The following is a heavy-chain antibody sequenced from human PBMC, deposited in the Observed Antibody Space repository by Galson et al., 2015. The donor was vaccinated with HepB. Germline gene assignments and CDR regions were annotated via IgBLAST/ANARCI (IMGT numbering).Heavy chain of an antibody. CDR3: ARVAGTENYFDY. Sequence: SVKVSCKASGGTFSSYAISWVRQAPGQGPEWMGGIIPIFGTANYAQKFQGRVTITADESTSTAYMELSSLRSEDTAVYYCARVAGTENYFDYWGQGTLVTVSS. CDR2: IIPIFGTA. D-gene: IGHD6-13*01. V-gene: IGHV1-69*13. CDR1: GGTFSSYA. J-gene: IGHJ4*02.